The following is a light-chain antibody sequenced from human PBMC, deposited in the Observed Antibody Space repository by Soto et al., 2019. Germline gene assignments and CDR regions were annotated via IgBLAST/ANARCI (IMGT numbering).Light chain of an antibody. Sequence: EIVLTQSPATLSLSPGERATLSCRASQSVSSYLAWYQQKPGQAPRLLIYDASNRATGIPARFSGSGSAKDFTLPISSLEPEDFGVYYCQQRSNWPPGFTFGPGTKVDIK. J-gene: IGKJ3*01. CDR1: QSVSSY. CDR2: DAS. CDR3: QQRSNWPPGFT. V-gene: IGKV3-11*01.